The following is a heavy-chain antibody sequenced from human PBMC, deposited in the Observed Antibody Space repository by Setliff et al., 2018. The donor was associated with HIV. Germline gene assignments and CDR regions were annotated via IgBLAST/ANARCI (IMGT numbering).Heavy chain of an antibody. Sequence: SETLSLTFAVSGGSISSANWWSWVRQPPEQGLEWIGEIYHTGITNYNPSLKSRVTISVDKSKNQFSLRLTSVTAADTAVYYCVRATWGLPFDYWGRGTLVTVSS. V-gene: IGHV4-4*02. CDR2: IYHTGIT. J-gene: IGHJ4*02. CDR1: GGSISSANW. D-gene: IGHD2-21*01. CDR3: VRATWGLPFDY.